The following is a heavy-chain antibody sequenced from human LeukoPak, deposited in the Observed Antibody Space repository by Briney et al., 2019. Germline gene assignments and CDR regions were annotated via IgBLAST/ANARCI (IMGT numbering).Heavy chain of an antibody. CDR1: GFTFSSDW. V-gene: IGHV3-7*05. CDR3: RARSGGTRGNDY. D-gene: IGHD1-1*01. CDR2: IKQDGSEK. Sequence: AGGSLRLSCAASGFTFSSDWMSWVRQAPGKGLEWVANIKQDGSEKYYVDSGKGRFTISRDNAKNSLYLQMNSPRAEHTAVYYCRARSGGTRGNDYWGQGTLVTVSS. J-gene: IGHJ4*02.